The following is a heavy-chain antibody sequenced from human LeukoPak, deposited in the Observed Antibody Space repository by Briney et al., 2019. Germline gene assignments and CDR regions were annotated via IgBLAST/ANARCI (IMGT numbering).Heavy chain of an antibody. CDR1: GGSISSSSYY. D-gene: IGHD1-26*01. J-gene: IGHJ4*02. V-gene: IGHV4-39*01. CDR2: IYYSGST. CDR3: ARGEWGVVGATQIDY. Sequence: PSETLSLTCTVSGGSISSSSYYWGWIRQPPGKGLEWIGSIYYSGSTYYNPSLKSRVTISVDTSKNQFSLKLSSVTAADAAVYYCARGEWGVVGATQIDYWGQGTLVTVSS.